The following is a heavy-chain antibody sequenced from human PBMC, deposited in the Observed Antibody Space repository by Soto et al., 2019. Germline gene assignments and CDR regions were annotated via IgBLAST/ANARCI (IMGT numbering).Heavy chain of an antibody. CDR3: ARARTGSYFVLEL. CDR2: IYSRGNT. V-gene: IGHV4-31*03. D-gene: IGHD3-10*01. J-gene: IGHJ4*02. Sequence: QVQLQESGPGRVKPSQTLFLTCTGSGGSINSCLYYWTWISQYPGKGLEWIGYIYSRGNTYYTPYLKSRVDMAVDSSQNQLSLRVSSVTAADTAVYYCARARTGSYFVLELWGQGTLVTVSS. CDR1: GGSINSCLYY.